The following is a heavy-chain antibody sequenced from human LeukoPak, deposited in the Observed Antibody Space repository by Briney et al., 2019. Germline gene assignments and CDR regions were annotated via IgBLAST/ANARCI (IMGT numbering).Heavy chain of an antibody. CDR1: GGPFSGYF. J-gene: IGHJ4*02. CDR2: IHNSGTT. CDR3: ARRYYYNLGSFPFDF. V-gene: IGHV4-34*01. Sequence: PSETLSLTCAVSGGPFSGYFWSWIRQSSGKGLGWIGEIHNSGTTNYNPSLNSRVTISEDTSKNQFYLNLSSVTAADTAVYYCARRYYYNLGSFPFDFWGQGTLVTVSS. D-gene: IGHD3-10*01.